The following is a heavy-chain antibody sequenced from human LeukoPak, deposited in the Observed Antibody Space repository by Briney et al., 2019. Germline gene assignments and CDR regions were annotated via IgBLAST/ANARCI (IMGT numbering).Heavy chain of an antibody. CDR2: IYYSGRT. D-gene: IGHD6-19*01. J-gene: IGHJ4*02. V-gene: IGHV4-59*01. Sequence: SGPTLVNPSETLSLTCSVSGDSISSNYWSWIRQPPGKGLEWIGYIYYSGRTNYNPSLKSRVTISVDTSKNQFSLKLSSVTAADTAVYYCARENQGAVAGPYFDYWGQGTLVTVSS. CDR1: GDSISSNY. CDR3: ARENQGAVAGPYFDY.